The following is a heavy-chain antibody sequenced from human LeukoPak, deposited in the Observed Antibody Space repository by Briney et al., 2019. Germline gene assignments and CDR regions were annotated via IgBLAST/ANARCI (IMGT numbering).Heavy chain of an antibody. V-gene: IGHV3-74*01. J-gene: IGHJ5*02. CDR3: ARVLSGSWDWFDP. CDR2: INPDGSTT. CDR1: GFTFSRYW. D-gene: IGHD3-22*01. Sequence: GGSLRLSCAASGFTFSRYWIHWVRQAPGKGLEWVSRINPDGSTTTYADSVKGRFTISRDNAKNTVYLQMNSLRAEDTAVYYCARVLSGSWDWFDPWGQGTLVTVS.